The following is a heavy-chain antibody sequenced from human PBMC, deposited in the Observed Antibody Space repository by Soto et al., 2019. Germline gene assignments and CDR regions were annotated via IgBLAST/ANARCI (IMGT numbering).Heavy chain of an antibody. Sequence: PSETLSLTCTVSGGSISSYYWSWIRQPAGKGLEWIGRIYTSGSTNYNPSLKSRVTMSVDTSKNQFSLKLSSVTAADTAVYYCARDSRPDYGDRLRYYYYYGMDVWGQGTTVTV. D-gene: IGHD4-17*01. CDR3: ARDSRPDYGDRLRYYYYYGMDV. V-gene: IGHV4-4*07. CDR1: GGSISSYY. J-gene: IGHJ6*02. CDR2: IYTSGST.